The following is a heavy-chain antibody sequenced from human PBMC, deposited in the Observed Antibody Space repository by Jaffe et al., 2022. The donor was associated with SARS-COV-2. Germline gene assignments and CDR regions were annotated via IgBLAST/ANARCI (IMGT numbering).Heavy chain of an antibody. Sequence: QVQLVESGGGVVQPGRSLRLSCAASGFTFSSYGMHWVRQAPGKGLEWVAVIWYDGSNKYYADSVKGRFTISRDNSKNTLYLQMNSLRAEDTAVYYCARGQTNTYYYDSSDFDYWGQGTLVTVSS. CDR3: ARGQTNTYYYDSSDFDY. V-gene: IGHV3-33*01. D-gene: IGHD3-22*01. J-gene: IGHJ4*02. CDR2: IWYDGSNK. CDR1: GFTFSSYG.